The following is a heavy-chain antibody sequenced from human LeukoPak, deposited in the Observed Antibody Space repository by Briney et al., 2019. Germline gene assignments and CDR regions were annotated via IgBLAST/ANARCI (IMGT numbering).Heavy chain of an antibody. CDR3: ARGHGDSPYYYYGMDV. D-gene: IGHD4-17*01. CDR2: IYPGDSDT. V-gene: IGHV5-51*01. Sequence: GESLKISCKGSGYSFTRHWIGWVRQMPGKGLEWMGIIYPGDSDTRYSPSFQGQATISADKSISTAYLQWSSLKASDTAMYYCARGHGDSPYYYYGMDVWGQGTTVTVSS. J-gene: IGHJ6*02. CDR1: GYSFTRHW.